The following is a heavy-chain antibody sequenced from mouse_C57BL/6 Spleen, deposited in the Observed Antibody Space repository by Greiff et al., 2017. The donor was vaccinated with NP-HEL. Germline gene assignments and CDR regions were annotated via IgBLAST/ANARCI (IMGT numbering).Heavy chain of an antibody. V-gene: IGHV1-47*01. CDR2: FHPYNDDT. Sequence: QVQLKESGAELVKPGASVKMSCKASGYTFTTYPIEWMKQNHGKSLEWIGNFHPYNDDTKYNEKFKGKATLTVEKSSSTVYLELRRLTSDDSAVYYCAREGIDYDGFAYWGQGTLVTVSA. CDR3: AREGIDYDGFAY. D-gene: IGHD2-4*01. CDR1: GYTFTTYP. J-gene: IGHJ3*01.